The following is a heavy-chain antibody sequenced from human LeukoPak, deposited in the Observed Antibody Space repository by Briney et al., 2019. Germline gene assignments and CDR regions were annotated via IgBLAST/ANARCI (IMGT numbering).Heavy chain of an antibody. V-gene: IGHV3-66*02. Sequence: GGSLRLLCAPSVFTDRINYIIGLPRAPGKGLEWVSVIYSGGSTYYADSVKGRFTISRENSKNALYLQMNSLRAEHTAVYYCARDWAFDIWGQGTMVTVSS. CDR1: VFTDRINY. CDR2: IYSGGST. CDR3: ARDWAFDI. J-gene: IGHJ3*02. D-gene: IGHD2-21*01.